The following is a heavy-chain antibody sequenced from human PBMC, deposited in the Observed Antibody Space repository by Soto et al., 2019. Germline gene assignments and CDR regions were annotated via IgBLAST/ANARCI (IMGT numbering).Heavy chain of an antibody. Sequence: SETLSLTCTVSGGSISSYYWSWIRQPPGKGLEWIGYIYYSGSTNYNPSLKSRVTISVDTSKNHFSLTLSSVTAADTAVYYCALAVAGTEEGFDYWGQGTLVTVSS. CDR1: GGSISSYY. J-gene: IGHJ4*01. V-gene: IGHV4-59*01. CDR2: IYYSGST. CDR3: ALAVAGTEEGFDY. D-gene: IGHD6-19*01.